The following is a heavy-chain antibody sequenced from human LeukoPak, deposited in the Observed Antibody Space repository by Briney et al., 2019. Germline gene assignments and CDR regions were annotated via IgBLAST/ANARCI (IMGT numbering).Heavy chain of an antibody. CDR2: PPPRSKWYN. Sequence: SQTLSLTCAISGDSVSSNSAVWNWISPSPPPPPPPPPPPPPRSKWYNDYGISVKSRITINPDTSKNQFSLQLNSVLPEDTALYYCARAMRISAAGTYYFDYWGQGTLVTVSS. V-gene: IGHV6-1*01. CDR1: GDSVSSNSAV. CDR3: ARAMRISAAGTYYFDY. J-gene: IGHJ4*02. D-gene: IGHD6-13*01.